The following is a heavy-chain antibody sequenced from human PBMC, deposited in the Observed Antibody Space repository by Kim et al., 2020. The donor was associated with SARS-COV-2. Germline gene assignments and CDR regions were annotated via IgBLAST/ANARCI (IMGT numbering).Heavy chain of an antibody. CDR2: IIPILGIA. D-gene: IGHD2-21*02. V-gene: IGHV1-69*04. J-gene: IGHJ4*02. Sequence: SVKVSCKASGCTFSSYAISWVRQAPGQGLEWMGRIIPILGIANYAQKFQGRVTITADKSTSTAYMELSSLRSEDTAVYYCASFGGNSSDYWGQGTLVTVSS. CDR1: GCTFSSYA. CDR3: ASFGGNSSDY.